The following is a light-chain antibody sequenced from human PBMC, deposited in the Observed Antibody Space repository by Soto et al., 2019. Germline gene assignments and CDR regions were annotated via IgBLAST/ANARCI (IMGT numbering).Light chain of an antibody. CDR2: DAS. V-gene: IGKV3-20*01. Sequence: TQFPSSVSASVGDTVTITCRASQGLKFLAWYQQKPGQAPRLLIYDASSRATGIPDRFSGGGSGTDFTLTISRLEPEDFAVYYCQQFSSYPLTFGGGTKVDIK. CDR1: QGLKF. J-gene: IGKJ4*01. CDR3: QQFSSYPLT.